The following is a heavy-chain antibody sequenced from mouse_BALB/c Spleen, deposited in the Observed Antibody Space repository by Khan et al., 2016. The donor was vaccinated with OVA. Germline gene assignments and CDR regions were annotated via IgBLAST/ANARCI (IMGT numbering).Heavy chain of an antibody. CDR1: GYTFTHYG. J-gene: IGHJ4*01. CDR2: INTYTGEP. V-gene: IGHV9-3-1*01. Sequence: QIQLVQPGPELKKPGETVKISCKASGYTFTHYGMNWVKQAPGKGLKWMGWINTYTGEPTYADDFKGRFAFSLETSASTAYLQINNLKNEDTATYVYARPPYFSSVEVYWGQGTSVTVSS. D-gene: IGHD2-10*01. CDR3: ARPPYFSSVEVY.